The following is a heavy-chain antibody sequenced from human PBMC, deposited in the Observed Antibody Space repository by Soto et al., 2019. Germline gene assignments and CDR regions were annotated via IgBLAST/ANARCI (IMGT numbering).Heavy chain of an antibody. Sequence: QVQLVESGGGVVQPGTSLRVSCVGSGFTFRSYVIHWVRQAPGKGLEWVALTSYDGSGKNYGDSVRGGFTISRDNSRNTVDLQTDSLRLEDTALYYCARWGTTGGLDVWGQGTLVSVSS. CDR2: TSYDGSGK. CDR3: ARWGTTGGLDV. J-gene: IGHJ1*01. CDR1: GFTFRSYV. V-gene: IGHV3-30*19. D-gene: IGHD3-16*01.